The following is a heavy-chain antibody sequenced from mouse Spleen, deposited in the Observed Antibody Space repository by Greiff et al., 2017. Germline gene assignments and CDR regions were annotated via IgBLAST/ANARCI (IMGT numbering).Heavy chain of an antibody. CDR2: IDPSDSYT. CDR1: GYTFTSYW. V-gene: IGHV1-69*01. Sequence: QVQLQQPGAELVMPGASVKLSCKASGYTFTSYWMHWVKQRPGQGLEWIGEIDPSDSYTNYNQKFKGKATLTVDKSSSTAYMQLSSLTSEDSAVYYCARSGYWGQGTTLTVSS. D-gene: IGHD4-1*01. CDR3: ARSGY. J-gene: IGHJ2*01.